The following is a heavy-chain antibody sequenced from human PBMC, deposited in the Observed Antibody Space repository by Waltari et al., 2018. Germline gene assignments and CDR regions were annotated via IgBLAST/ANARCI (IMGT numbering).Heavy chain of an antibody. CDR2: RNPNSGNT. Sequence: QVQLVQSGAEVKKPGASVKVSCKASGYTFTSYDINWVRQATGQGLEWMGWRNPNSGNTGYAQKFQGRVTMTRNTSISTGYMGRSSLRSEDTAVYYCARGFYNRAAAHYWGQGTLVTVSS. J-gene: IGHJ4*02. CDR3: ARGFYNRAAAHY. V-gene: IGHV1-8*01. D-gene: IGHD3-10*01. CDR1: GYTFTSYD.